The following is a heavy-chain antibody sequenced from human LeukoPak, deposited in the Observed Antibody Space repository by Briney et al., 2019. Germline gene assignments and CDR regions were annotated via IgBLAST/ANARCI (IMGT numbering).Heavy chain of an antibody. CDR3: ARNPAAGTRDWFDP. CDR2: IYTSGTT. D-gene: IGHD6-13*01. Sequence: PSETLSLTCTVSGDSISSGRYYWSWIRQPAGKALEWIGHIYTSGTTNYNPSLKSRVTILVATSNNQFSLNLNFVTAADTAVYYCARNPAAGTRDWFDPWGQGTLVTVSS. V-gene: IGHV4-61*09. J-gene: IGHJ5*02. CDR1: GDSISSGRYY.